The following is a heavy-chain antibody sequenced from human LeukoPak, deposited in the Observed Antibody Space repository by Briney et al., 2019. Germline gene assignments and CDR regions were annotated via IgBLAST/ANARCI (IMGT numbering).Heavy chain of an antibody. CDR2: IYYSGST. V-gene: IGHV4-61*05. CDR3: ARHGVWFGELFPFDY. D-gene: IGHD3-10*01. J-gene: IGHJ4*02. Sequence: SETLSLTCTVSGGSISSSSYYWGWIRQPPGKGLEWIGYIYYSGSTNYNPSLKSRVTISVDTSKNQFSLKLSSVTAADTAVYYCARHGVWFGELFPFDYWGQGTLVTVSS. CDR1: GGSISSSSYY.